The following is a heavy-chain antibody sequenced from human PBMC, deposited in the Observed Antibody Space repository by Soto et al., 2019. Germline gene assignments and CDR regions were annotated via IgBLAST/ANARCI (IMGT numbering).Heavy chain of an antibody. J-gene: IGHJ6*02. CDR3: ARNREYCSGGSCRRGYYYGMDV. D-gene: IGHD2-15*01. Sequence: GASVKVSCKDSGGTLSSYTISWVRQAPGQGLEWMGRIIPILGIANYAQKFQGRVTITADKSTSTAYMELRSLRSDDTAVYYCARNREYCSGGSCRRGYYYGMDVWGQGTTVTVSS. CDR1: GGTLSSYT. V-gene: IGHV1-69*02. CDR2: IIPILGIA.